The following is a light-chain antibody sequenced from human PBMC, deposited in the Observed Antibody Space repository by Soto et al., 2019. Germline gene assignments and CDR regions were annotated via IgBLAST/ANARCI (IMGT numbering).Light chain of an antibody. CDR2: DAS. CDR1: QSVDGY. V-gene: IGKV3-15*01. Sequence: EVVMTQSPGTLSVSLGESATLSCRASQSVDGYLAWYQQKPGQAPRLLIYDASTRATGVPARFSGSGSGTDFTLTISSLQSEDFAVYYCQHYNYWPYTFGQGTRLEI. CDR3: QHYNYWPYT. J-gene: IGKJ5*01.